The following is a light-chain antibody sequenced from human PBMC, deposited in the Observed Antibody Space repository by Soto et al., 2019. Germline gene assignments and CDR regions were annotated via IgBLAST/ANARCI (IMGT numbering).Light chain of an antibody. CDR3: QQYVSSPRT. CDR2: GAS. V-gene: IGKV3-20*01. J-gene: IGKJ1*01. CDR1: QSVGSVY. Sequence: DIVLTQSPGTLSLSPGERATLSCRASQSVGSVYLAWYQQKPGQAPRLLIHGASNRASGIPDRFSGSGSGTDFTLTISGLEPEDFAVYYCQQYVSSPRTFGQGTKVEIK.